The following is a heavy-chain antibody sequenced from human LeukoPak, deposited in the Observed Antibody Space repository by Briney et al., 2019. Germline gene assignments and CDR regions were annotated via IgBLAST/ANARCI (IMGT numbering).Heavy chain of an antibody. D-gene: IGHD2-21*02. CDR2: IWYDGSNK. J-gene: IGHJ4*02. CDR3: ARVRIGGYCGGDCYSPDY. Sequence: GGSLRLSCAASGFTFSSYGMHWVRQAPGKGLEWVALIWYDGSNKYYADSVKGRFTISRDNSKNTLYLQMNSLRAEDTAMYYCARVRIGGYCGGDCYSPDYWGQGTLVTISS. CDR1: GFTFSSYG. V-gene: IGHV3-33*01.